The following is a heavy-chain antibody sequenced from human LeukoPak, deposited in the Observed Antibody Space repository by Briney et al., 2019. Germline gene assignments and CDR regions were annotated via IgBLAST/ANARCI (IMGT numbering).Heavy chain of an antibody. J-gene: IGHJ5*02. V-gene: IGHV2-5*02. D-gene: IGHD3-10*01. CDR3: AHLWPEPLRHNWFDP. Sequence: SGPTLVNPTQTLTLTCTFSGFSLRTGGVGVGWIRQPPGKALEWLALIYWDDDKRYSPSLKSRLTITKDTSKNQVVLTMTNMDPVDTATYYCAHLWPEPLRHNWFDPWGQGTLVTVSS. CDR2: IYWDDDK. CDR1: GFSLRTGGVG.